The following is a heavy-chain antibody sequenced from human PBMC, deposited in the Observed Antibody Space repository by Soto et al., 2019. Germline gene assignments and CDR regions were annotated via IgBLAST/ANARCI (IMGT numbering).Heavy chain of an antibody. CDR3: ARAPGYYGDFFDY. D-gene: IGHD4-17*01. Sequence: GGSLRLSCAASGFPFDDYGMSWVRQAPGKGLEWVSGINRDGGSTGYSDSVEGRFTTSRDNAKTSLYLQMNSLRAEDTAFYYCARAPGYYGDFFDYWGQGTLVTVSS. CDR2: INRDGGST. V-gene: IGHV3-20*04. CDR1: GFPFDDYG. J-gene: IGHJ4*02.